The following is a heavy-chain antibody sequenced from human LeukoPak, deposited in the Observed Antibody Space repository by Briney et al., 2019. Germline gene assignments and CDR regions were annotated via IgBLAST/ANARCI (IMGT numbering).Heavy chain of an antibody. CDR2: ISSSSSYI. V-gene: IGHV3-21*01. CDR1: GFTFSSYS. Sequence: GGSLRLSCAASGFTFSSYSMNWVRQAPGKGLEWVSSISSSSSYIYYADSVKGRFTISRDNAKNSLYLQMNSLRAEDTAVYYCARVLRYDYVWGSYREFDYWGQGTLVTVSS. J-gene: IGHJ4*02. CDR3: ARVLRYDYVWGSYREFDY. D-gene: IGHD3-16*02.